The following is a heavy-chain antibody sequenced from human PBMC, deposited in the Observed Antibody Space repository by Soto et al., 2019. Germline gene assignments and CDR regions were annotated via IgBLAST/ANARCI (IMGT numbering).Heavy chain of an antibody. Sequence: PSETLSLTCTVSGGSISSYYGSWIRQPPGRGLEWIGYIYYSGSTNYNPSLKSRVTISVDTSKNQFSLKLSSVTAADTAVYYCALAAAGTGLFDYWGQGTLVTVSS. J-gene: IGHJ4*02. V-gene: IGHV4-59*01. CDR2: IYYSGST. D-gene: IGHD6-13*01. CDR3: ALAAAGTGLFDY. CDR1: GGSISSYY.